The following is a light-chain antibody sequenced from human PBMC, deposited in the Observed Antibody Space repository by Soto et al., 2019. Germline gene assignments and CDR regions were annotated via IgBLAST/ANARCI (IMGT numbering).Light chain of an antibody. CDR3: SSYTTSSTWV. V-gene: IGLV2-14*01. J-gene: IGLJ3*02. Sequence: QSVLTQPASVSGSPGQSITISCTGTSSDVGGYKSISWYQQHPGRAPKLMISEVSNRPSGVSNRFSGSKSGNTASLTISGLQAEDEADYYCSSYTTSSTWVFGGGTKVTVL. CDR2: EVS. CDR1: SSDVGGYKS.